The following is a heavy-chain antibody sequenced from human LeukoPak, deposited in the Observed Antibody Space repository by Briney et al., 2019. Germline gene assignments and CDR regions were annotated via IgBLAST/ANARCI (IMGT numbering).Heavy chain of an antibody. CDR2: ISYDGSNK. CDR1: GFTFSSYA. D-gene: IGHD2/OR15-2a*01. J-gene: IGHJ4*02. Sequence: GGSLRLSCAASGFTFSSYAMHWVRQAPGKGLEWVAVISYDGSNKYYADSVKGRFTISRDNSKNTLYLQMNSLRAEDTAVYYCARGNMAQEPLWGQGTLVTVSS. CDR3: ARGNMAQEPL. V-gene: IGHV3-30-3*01.